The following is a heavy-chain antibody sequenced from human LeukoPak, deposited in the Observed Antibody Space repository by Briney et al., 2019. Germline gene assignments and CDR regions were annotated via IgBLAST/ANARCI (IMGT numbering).Heavy chain of an antibody. V-gene: IGHV3-23*01. CDR3: AKDIHYYDSLVSAFD. CDR2: ISGSGGST. CDR1: GFTFSSYA. J-gene: IGHJ4*02. Sequence: GGSLRLSCAASGFTFSSYAMNWVRQAPGKGLEWVSAISGSGGSTYYADSVKGRFTISRDNSKNTLYLQMNSLRAEDTAVYYCAKDIHYYDSLVSAFDWGQGTLVTVSS. D-gene: IGHD3-22*01.